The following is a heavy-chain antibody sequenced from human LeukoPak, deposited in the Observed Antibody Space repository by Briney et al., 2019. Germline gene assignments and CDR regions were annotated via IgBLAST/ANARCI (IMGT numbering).Heavy chain of an antibody. CDR3: ARHRAAAEGGALDY. CDR1: GYSFTSYW. Sequence: PGESLKISCKASGYSFTSYWIGWVRQMPGKGLEWMGIINPGDSDTRYSPSFQGQVTISADKSISAAYLQWSSLKASDNAMYYCARHRAAAEGGALDYWGQGTLVTVSS. CDR2: INPGDSDT. D-gene: IGHD6-13*01. V-gene: IGHV5-51*01. J-gene: IGHJ4*02.